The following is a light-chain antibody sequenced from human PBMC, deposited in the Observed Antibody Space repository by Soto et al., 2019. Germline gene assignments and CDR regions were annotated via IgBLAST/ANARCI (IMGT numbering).Light chain of an antibody. CDR3: CSYAGSNTHV. Sequence: QSALTQPASVSGSPGRSITISCTGTSSDIGNYDLVSWYQQHPGKAPKLMIYEASKRPSGVSSRFSGSKSGNMASLTISGLQAEDEADYYCCSYAGSNTHVFGTGTKVTVL. CDR1: SSDIGNYDL. CDR2: EAS. V-gene: IGLV2-23*01. J-gene: IGLJ1*01.